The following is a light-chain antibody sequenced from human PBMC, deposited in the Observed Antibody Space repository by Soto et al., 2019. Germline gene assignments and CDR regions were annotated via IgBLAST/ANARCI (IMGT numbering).Light chain of an antibody. V-gene: IGLV2-8*01. CDR3: SSYAASNNFGV. CDR1: SSDVGGYNY. CDR2: EIN. J-gene: IGLJ1*01. Sequence: QSALTQPPSASGSPGQSVTISCAGTSSDVGGYNYVSWYQQHPGKAPKLMIYEINKRPSGVPDRFSGSKSGNTASLTVSGLQAEDEADYYCSSYAASNNFGVFGSGTKLTVL.